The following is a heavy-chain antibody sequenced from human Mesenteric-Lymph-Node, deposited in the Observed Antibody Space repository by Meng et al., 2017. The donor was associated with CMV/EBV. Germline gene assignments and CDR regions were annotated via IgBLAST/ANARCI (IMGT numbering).Heavy chain of an antibody. CDR3: AKREYNWNLIDY. Sequence: GESLKISCAASGFTFSSYWMSWVRQAPGKGLEWVANIKQDGSEKYYVDSVKGRFTISRDNAKASLYLQMNSLRPEDTAVYYCAKREYNWNLIDYWGQGTLVTVSS. CDR1: GFTFSSYW. CDR2: IKQDGSEK. D-gene: IGHD1-20*01. V-gene: IGHV3-7*01. J-gene: IGHJ4*02.